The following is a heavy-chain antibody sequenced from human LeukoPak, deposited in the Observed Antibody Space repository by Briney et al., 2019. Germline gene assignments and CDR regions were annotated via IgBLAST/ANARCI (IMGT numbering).Heavy chain of an antibody. CDR1: GFTFSSYW. D-gene: IGHD3-22*01. V-gene: IGHV3-74*01. CDR2: IKSDGKT. J-gene: IGHJ1*01. CDR3: ARAPSEIGGYYPEYFRH. Sequence: GGSLRLSCAASGFTFSSYWMHWVRQAPGKGLVWASRIKSDGKTNYADSVKGRFTISRDNAKNTVSLQMNSLRAEDTGVYYCARAPSEIGGYYPEYFRHWGQGTLVTVSS.